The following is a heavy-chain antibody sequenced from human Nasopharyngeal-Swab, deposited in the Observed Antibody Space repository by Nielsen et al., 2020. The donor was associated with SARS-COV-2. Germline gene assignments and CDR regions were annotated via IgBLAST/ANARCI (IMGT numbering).Heavy chain of an antibody. J-gene: IGHJ6*02. V-gene: IGHV4-59*13. CDR2: IYYSGSN. CDR1: GGSISSYY. CDR3: ARDSVYYGDYQPYYGMDV. Sequence: SETLSLTCTVSGGSISSYYWSWIRQPPGKGLEWIGYIYYSGSNNYNPYLKSRVTISVDTSKNQFSLKLSSVTAADTAVYYCARDSVYYGDYQPYYGMDVWGQGTTVTVSS. D-gene: IGHD4-17*01.